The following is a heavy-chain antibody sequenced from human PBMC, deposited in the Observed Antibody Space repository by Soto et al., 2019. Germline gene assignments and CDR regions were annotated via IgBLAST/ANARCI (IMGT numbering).Heavy chain of an antibody. CDR3: ARDSVTYYYDSSGPRGFDY. Sequence: GASVKVSCKASGGTFSSYAISWVRQAPGQGLEWMGGIIPIFGTANYAQKFQGRVTITADESTSTAYMELSSLRSEDTAVYYCARDSVTYYYDSSGPRGFDYWGQGTLVTVSS. CDR1: GGTFSSYA. D-gene: IGHD3-22*01. V-gene: IGHV1-69*13. J-gene: IGHJ4*02. CDR2: IIPIFGTA.